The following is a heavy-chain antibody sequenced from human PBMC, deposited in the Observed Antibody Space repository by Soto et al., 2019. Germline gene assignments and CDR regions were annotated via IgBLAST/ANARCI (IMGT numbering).Heavy chain of an antibody. CDR1: GYTFTSYG. CDR3: ARGFDYYDSSGYYYFDY. J-gene: IGHJ4*02. Sequence: ASVKVSCKASGYTFTSYGISWVRQAPGQGLEWMGWISAYNGNTNYAQKLQGRVTMTTDTSTSTAYMELRSLRSDDTAVYYCARGFDYYDSSGYYYFDYWGQGTLVTVSS. D-gene: IGHD3-22*01. CDR2: ISAYNGNT. V-gene: IGHV1-18*01.